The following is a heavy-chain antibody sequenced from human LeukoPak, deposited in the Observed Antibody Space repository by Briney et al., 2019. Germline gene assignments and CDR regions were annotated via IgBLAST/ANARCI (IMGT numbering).Heavy chain of an antibody. V-gene: IGHV1-18*01. CDR2: ISVYNGNT. J-gene: IGHJ4*02. D-gene: IGHD1-26*01. CDR1: GHTFNNDG. CDR3: ARVPNSPYSGSYYGDY. Sequence: ASVKVSCKASGHTFNNDGINWVRQAPGQGLEWMGWISVYNGNTNYAQKLQGRVTMTTDTSTSTAYMELRSLRSDDTAVYYCARVPNSPYSGSYYGDYWGQGTLLTVSS.